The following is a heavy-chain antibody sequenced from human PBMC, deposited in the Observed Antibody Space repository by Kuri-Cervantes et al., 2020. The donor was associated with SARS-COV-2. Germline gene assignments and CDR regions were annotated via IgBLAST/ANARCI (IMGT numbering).Heavy chain of an antibody. V-gene: IGHV3-20*04. CDR1: GFTFSSYA. D-gene: IGHD2-2*01. Sequence: GGSLRLSCAASGFTFSSYAMHWVRQAPGKGLEWVSGINWNGGSTGYADSVKGRFTISRDNAKNSLYLQMNSLRAEDTALYYCARDVVVVPAAISYMDVWGKGTTVTVSS. CDR2: INWNGGST. J-gene: IGHJ6*03. CDR3: ARDVVVVPAAISYMDV.